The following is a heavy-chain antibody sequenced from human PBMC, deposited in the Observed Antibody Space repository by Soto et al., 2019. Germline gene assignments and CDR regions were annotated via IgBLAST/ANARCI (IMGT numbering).Heavy chain of an antibody. D-gene: IGHD3-10*01. CDR2: ISGSGGGT. Sequence: EVQLLDSGGGLVQPGGSVRLSCAASGFTFSSYAMSWVRQAPGKGLEWVSSISGSGGGTYYADSVKGRFTISRDNSKNTLSLQMNSLRAEDTAVYYCAKSRGSGSYFNPSDAFDFWGQGTMVTVSS. J-gene: IGHJ3*01. V-gene: IGHV3-23*01. CDR3: AKSRGSGSYFNPSDAFDF. CDR1: GFTFSSYA.